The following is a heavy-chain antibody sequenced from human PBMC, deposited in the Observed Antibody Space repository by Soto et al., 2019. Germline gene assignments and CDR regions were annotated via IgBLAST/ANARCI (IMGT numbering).Heavy chain of an antibody. CDR2: ISSSGSTI. D-gene: IGHD2-15*01. J-gene: IGHJ3*02. Sequence: GSLRLSCAASGFTFSSYEMNWVRQAPGKGLEWVSYISSSGSTIYYADSVKGRFTISRDNAKNSLYLQMNSLRAEDTAVYYCARDGYCSGGSCYSAFDIWGQGTMVTVSS. V-gene: IGHV3-48*03. CDR1: GFTFSSYE. CDR3: ARDGYCSGGSCYSAFDI.